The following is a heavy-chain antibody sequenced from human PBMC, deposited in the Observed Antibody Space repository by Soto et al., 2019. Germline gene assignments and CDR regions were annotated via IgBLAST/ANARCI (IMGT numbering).Heavy chain of an antibody. D-gene: IGHD3-22*01. CDR1: GGSISSGDYY. V-gene: IGHV4-30-4*01. Sequence: SETLSLTCTVSGGSISSGDYYWSWIRQPPGKGLEWIGYIYYSGSTYYNPSLKSRVTISVDTSKNQFSLKLSSVTAADTAVYYCARDPIDDSSGSLPDYWGQGTLVTVSS. J-gene: IGHJ4*02. CDR3: ARDPIDDSSGSLPDY. CDR2: IYYSGST.